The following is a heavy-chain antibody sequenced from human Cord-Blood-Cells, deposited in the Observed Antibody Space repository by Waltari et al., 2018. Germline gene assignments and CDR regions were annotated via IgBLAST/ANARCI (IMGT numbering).Heavy chain of an antibody. CDR1: GFTFSSYG. D-gene: IGHD4-4*01. Sequence: QVQLVESGGGVVQPGRSLRLSCAASGFTFSSYGMHRGREAPGKGLEWVAVIWYDGSNKYYADSVKGRFTISRDNSKNTLYLQMNSLRAEDTAVYYCARDHGYSNYVLGYWGQGTLVTVSS. V-gene: IGHV3-33*01. CDR2: IWYDGSNK. CDR3: ARDHGYSNYVLGY. J-gene: IGHJ4*02.